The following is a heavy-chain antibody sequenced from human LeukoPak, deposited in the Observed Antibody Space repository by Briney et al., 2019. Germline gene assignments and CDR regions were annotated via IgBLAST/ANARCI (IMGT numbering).Heavy chain of an antibody. D-gene: IGHD3-16*01. V-gene: IGHV4-59*05. J-gene: IGHJ5*02. CDR3: ARHYGP. Sequence: PSETLSLTCTVSGGSISSYYWSWIRQPPGKGLEWIGSIYDSGSTYYNPSLKSRVTISVDTSKNQFSLKLNSVTAADTAVYYCARHYGPWGQGTLVTASS. CDR2: IYDSGST. CDR1: GGSISSYY.